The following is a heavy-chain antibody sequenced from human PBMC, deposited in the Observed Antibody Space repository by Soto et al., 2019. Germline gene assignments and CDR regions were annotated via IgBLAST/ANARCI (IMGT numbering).Heavy chain of an antibody. V-gene: IGHV2-70*11. CDR1: GFSLRSSGMC. D-gene: IGHD2-2*01. CDR3: VRTQYCSSTSCYYFDY. Sequence: SGPTLVNPTQTLTLTCTFSGFSLRSSGMCVSWIRQPPGKALEWLARIDWNDDKYYSTSLKTRLTISKDTSKDQVVLTMINMDLVDTASYYCVRTQYCSSTSCYYFDYWGQGTLVTVSS. CDR2: IDWNDDK. J-gene: IGHJ4*02.